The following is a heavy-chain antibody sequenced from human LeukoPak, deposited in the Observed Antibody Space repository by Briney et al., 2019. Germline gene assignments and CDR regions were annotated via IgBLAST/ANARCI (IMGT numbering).Heavy chain of an antibody. J-gene: IGHJ6*02. CDR3: ARYCSSTSCQIVSYYYYGMDV. V-gene: IGHV1-69*13. D-gene: IGHD2-2*01. CDR1: GDTFSSYA. CDR2: IIPIFGTA. Sequence: PVASEKVSCKASGDTFSSYAISWVRQAPGQGLEWMGGIIPIFGTANYAQKFQGRVTITADESTSTAYMELSSLRSEDTAVYYCARYCSSTSCQIVSYYYYGMDVWGQGTTVTVSS.